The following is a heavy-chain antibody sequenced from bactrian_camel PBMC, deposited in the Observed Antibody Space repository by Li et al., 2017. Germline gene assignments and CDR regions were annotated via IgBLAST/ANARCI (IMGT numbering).Heavy chain of an antibody. V-gene: IGHV3S53*01. J-gene: IGHJ4*01. Sequence: HVQLVESGGGSVQAGGSLRLSCTASTETWTVNCMGWFRQTPGKEREGVAAIDSDGSTHYADSVKGRFTISQDTAKNTLYLQMNSLKPEDTGLYYCAADSDQFCSIATMRPNYWGQGTQVTVS. D-gene: IGHD4*01. CDR1: TETWTVNC. CDR2: IDSDGST. CDR3: AADSDQFCSIATMRPNY.